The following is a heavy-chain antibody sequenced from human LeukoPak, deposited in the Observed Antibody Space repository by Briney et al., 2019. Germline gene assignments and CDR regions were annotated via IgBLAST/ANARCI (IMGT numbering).Heavy chain of an antibody. CDR2: IRSKAYGGTT. CDR3: TRAQGDDFWSGYYSYYFDY. Sequence: TGGSLRLSCTASGSTFGDYAMSWVRQAPGKGLEWVGFIRSKAYGGTTEYAASVKGRFTISRDDSKSIAYLQMNSLKTEDTAVYYCTRAQGDDFWSGYYSYYFDYWGQGTLVTVSS. CDR1: GSTFGDYA. J-gene: IGHJ4*02. D-gene: IGHD3-3*01. V-gene: IGHV3-49*04.